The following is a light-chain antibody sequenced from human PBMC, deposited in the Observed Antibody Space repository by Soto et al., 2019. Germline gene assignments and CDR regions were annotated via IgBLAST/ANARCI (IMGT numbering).Light chain of an antibody. J-gene: IGKJ2*01. Sequence: DIVWTQSPGTLSLSAGESATLSCRASQSVSSNYLAWYQQKPGQAPRLLIYGASSRATGITDRFSGSGSGTDFTLTITGLEPEESAVYYSQQSDRSPYTFGQGTKLEIK. CDR2: GAS. CDR3: QQSDRSPYT. V-gene: IGKV3-20*01. CDR1: QSVSSNY.